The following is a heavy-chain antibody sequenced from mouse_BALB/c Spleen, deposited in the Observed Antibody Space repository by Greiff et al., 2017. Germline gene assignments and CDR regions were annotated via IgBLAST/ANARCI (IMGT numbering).Heavy chain of an antibody. CDR3: VRHGRSSYGWYFDV. V-gene: IGHV10-1*02. J-gene: IGHJ1*01. D-gene: IGHD1-1*01. Sequence: EVMLVESGGGLVQPKGSLKLSCAASGFTFNTYAMNWVRQAPGKGLEWVARIRSKSNNYATYYADSVKDRFTISRDDSQSMLYLQMNNLKTEDTAMYYCVRHGRSSYGWYFDVWGAGTTVTVSS. CDR1: GFTFNTYA. CDR2: IRSKSNNYAT.